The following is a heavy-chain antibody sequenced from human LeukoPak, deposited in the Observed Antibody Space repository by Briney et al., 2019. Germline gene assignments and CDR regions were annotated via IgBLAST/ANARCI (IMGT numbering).Heavy chain of an antibody. Sequence: GRSLRLSCAASGFTFSSYAMRWVRQAPGKGLEWVSAISGSGGSTYYADSVKGRFTVSRDNSKNTLYLQMNSLRAEDTAVYYCAKDVDTAMVTFDYWGQGTLVTVSS. CDR3: AKDVDTAMVTFDY. CDR1: GFTFSSYA. J-gene: IGHJ4*02. D-gene: IGHD5-18*01. V-gene: IGHV3-23*01. CDR2: ISGSGGST.